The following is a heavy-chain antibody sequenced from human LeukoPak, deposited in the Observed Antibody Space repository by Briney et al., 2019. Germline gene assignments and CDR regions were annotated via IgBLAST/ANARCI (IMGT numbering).Heavy chain of an antibody. Sequence: GESLKISCEGSGYRLHNYWIDWVRQMPGKALEWMGTIYPGDSYTIYSPPFQGQVTFSADKSTNTAYLQYNSLKAADTAIYYCARVAGGSYADRFDIWGQGTMVTVSS. J-gene: IGHJ3*02. CDR1: GYRLHNYW. CDR2: IYPGDSYT. CDR3: ARVAGGSYADRFDI. D-gene: IGHD1-26*01. V-gene: IGHV5-51*01.